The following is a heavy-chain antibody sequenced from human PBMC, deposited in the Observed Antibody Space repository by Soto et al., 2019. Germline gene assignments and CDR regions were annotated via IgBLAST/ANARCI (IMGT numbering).Heavy chain of an antibody. J-gene: IGHJ4*02. D-gene: IGHD6-19*01. CDR3: ARGYSSGWTGNY. Sequence: VGSLRLSCAASGFTFSSYSMNWVRQAPGKGLEWVSSISSSSSYIYYADSVKGRFTISRDNAKNSLYLQMNSLRAEDTAVYYCARGYSSGWTGNYWGQGTLVTVSS. CDR2: ISSSSSYI. CDR1: GFTFSSYS. V-gene: IGHV3-21*01.